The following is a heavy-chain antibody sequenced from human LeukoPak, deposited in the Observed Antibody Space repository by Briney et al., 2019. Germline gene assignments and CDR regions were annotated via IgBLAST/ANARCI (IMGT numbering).Heavy chain of an antibody. J-gene: IGHJ5*02. V-gene: IGHV3-66*01. CDR1: GFTVSSNY. CDR3: ARAPYYYGSGSSFDP. CDR2: IYSGGST. Sequence: GGSLRLSCAASGFTVSSNYMSWVRQAPGKGLEWVSVIYSGGSTYYADSVKGRFTISRDNSKNTLYLQMNSLRAEDTAVYYCARAPYYYGSGSSFDPWGQGTLVTVSP. D-gene: IGHD3-10*01.